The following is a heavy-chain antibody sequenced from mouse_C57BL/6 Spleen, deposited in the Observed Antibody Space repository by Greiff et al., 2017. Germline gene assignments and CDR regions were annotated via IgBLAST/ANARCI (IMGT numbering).Heavy chain of an antibody. Sequence: EVNLVESGPGMVKPSQSLSLTCTVTGYSITSGYDWHWIRHFPGNKLEWMGYISYSGSTNYNPSLKSRISITHDTSKNHFFLKLNSVTTEDTATYYCARDDYGSSYVVWGTGTTVTVSS. V-gene: IGHV3-1*01. CDR3: ARDDYGSSYVV. CDR2: ISYSGST. D-gene: IGHD1-1*01. CDR1: GYSITSGYD. J-gene: IGHJ1*03.